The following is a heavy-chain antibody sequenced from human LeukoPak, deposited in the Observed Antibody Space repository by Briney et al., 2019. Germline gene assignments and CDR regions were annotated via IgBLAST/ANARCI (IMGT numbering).Heavy chain of an antibody. D-gene: IGHD1-26*01. CDR1: GYTFTSYY. J-gene: IGHJ4*02. CDR3: ARDLLAPDY. CDR2: INPIGGTT. Sequence: GASVKVSCKASGYTFTSYYMHWVRQAPGRGLEWVGAINPIGGTTTYAQKFQGRVTMTRDTSTTTVYMELYSLRYDDTAVYHCARDLLAPDYWGQGTLVTVSS. V-gene: IGHV1-46*01.